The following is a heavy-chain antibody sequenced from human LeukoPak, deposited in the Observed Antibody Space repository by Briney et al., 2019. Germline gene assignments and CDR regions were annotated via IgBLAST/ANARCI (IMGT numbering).Heavy chain of an antibody. CDR2: ISAYNGNT. CDR3: ARGTIAAATPEVFDP. Sequence: GASVKVSCKASGYTFTSYGISWVRQAPGQGLEWMGWISAYNGNTNYAQKLQGRVTMTTDTSTSTAYMELRSLRSDDMAVYYCARGTIAAATPEVFDPWGQGTLVTVSS. V-gene: IGHV1-18*03. CDR1: GYTFTSYG. J-gene: IGHJ5*02. D-gene: IGHD6-13*01.